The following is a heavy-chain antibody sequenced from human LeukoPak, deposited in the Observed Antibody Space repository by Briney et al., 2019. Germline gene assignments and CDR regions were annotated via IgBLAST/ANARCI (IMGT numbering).Heavy chain of an antibody. D-gene: IGHD6-13*01. CDR2: IWYDGSNK. CDR3: ARDGGIAAQPYYYMGV. V-gene: IGHV3-33*01. J-gene: IGHJ6*03. Sequence: GGSLRLSCAASGFTFSSYGMHWVRQAPGKGLEWVAVIWYDGSNKYYADSVKGRFTISRDNSKNTLYLQMNSLRAEDTAVYYCARDGGIAAQPYYYMGVWGKGTTVTVSS. CDR1: GFTFSSYG.